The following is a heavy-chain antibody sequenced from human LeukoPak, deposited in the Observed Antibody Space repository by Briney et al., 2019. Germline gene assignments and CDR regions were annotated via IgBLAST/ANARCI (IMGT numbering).Heavy chain of an antibody. CDR1: GGSISSYY. Sequence: SETLSLTCTVSGGSISSYYWSWIRQPPGKGLEWIGYIYYGGSTNYNPSLKSRVTISVDTSKNQFSLKLSSVTAADTAVYYCARGRRGEDTASWWIQLYEYFDLWGRGTLVTVSS. V-gene: IGHV4-59*01. J-gene: IGHJ2*01. CDR2: IYYGGST. D-gene: IGHD5-18*01. CDR3: ARGRRGEDTASWWIQLYEYFDL.